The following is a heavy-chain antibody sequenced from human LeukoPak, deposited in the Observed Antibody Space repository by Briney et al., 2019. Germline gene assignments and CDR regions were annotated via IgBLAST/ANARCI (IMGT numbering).Heavy chain of an antibody. V-gene: IGHV4-31*03. J-gene: IGHJ4*02. CDR3: ARAQIFGVPLE. CDR2: IYYSGST. CDR1: GGSISSGGYY. Sequence: SETQSLTCTVSGGSISSGGYYWSWIRQHPGKGLEWIGYIYYSGSTYYNPSLKSRVTISVDTSKNQFSLKLSSVTAADTAVYYCARAQIFGVPLEWGQGTLVTVSS. D-gene: IGHD3-3*01.